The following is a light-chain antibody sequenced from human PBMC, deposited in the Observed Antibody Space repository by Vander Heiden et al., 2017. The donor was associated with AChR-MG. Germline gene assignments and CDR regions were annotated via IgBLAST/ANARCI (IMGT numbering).Light chain of an antibody. J-gene: IGKJ1*01. CDR3: QQYVTSTWT. V-gene: IGKV3-20*01. CDR2: GAS. CDR1: QTVRSSY. Sequence: EIVLTQSPGTLSLSPGERGTLSCRASQTVRSSYLAWYQQKLGQAPRLLLYGASSRATGIPDRFSGSGSGTDFTLTISRLEPEDFAVYYCQQYVTSTWTFGQGTKVEIK.